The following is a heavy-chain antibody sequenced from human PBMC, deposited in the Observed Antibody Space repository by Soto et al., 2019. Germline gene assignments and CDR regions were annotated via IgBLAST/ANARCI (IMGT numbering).Heavy chain of an antibody. CDR2: ISSSSSTI. V-gene: IGHV3-48*01. CDR1: GFTFSSYS. D-gene: IGHD4-17*01. CDR3: ARERGYGDFDYGMDV. Sequence: EVQLVESGGGLVQTGGSLRLSCAASGFTFSSYSMNWVRQAPGKGLEWVSYISSSSSTIYYADSVKGRFTISRDNAKNSLYLQMNSLRAEDTAVYYCARERGYGDFDYGMDVWGQGTTVTVSS. J-gene: IGHJ6*02.